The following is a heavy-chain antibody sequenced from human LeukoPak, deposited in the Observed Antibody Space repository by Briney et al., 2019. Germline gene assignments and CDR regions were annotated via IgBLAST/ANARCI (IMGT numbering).Heavy chain of an antibody. CDR3: ARDYLYAFDY. J-gene: IGHJ4*02. CDR1: GFSFSSYS. Sequence: GGSLRLSCAASGFSFSSYSMNWVRQAPGKGLEWVSYISGSGNAKHYTDSVKGRFTISRDNAKNGLYLQMNSLRAEDTAVYFCARDYLYAFDYWGQGTLVTVSS. V-gene: IGHV3-48*01. D-gene: IGHD2-2*01. CDR2: ISGSGNAK.